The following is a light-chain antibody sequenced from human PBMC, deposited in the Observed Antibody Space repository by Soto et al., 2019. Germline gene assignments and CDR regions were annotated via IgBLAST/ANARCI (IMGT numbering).Light chain of an antibody. J-gene: IGKJ1*01. V-gene: IGKV3-20*01. Sequence: IVLTQSPGTLSLSPGERATLSCRASQSVSSNYLAWYQQKPGQAPRLLIYGISSRASGIPDRFSGSGSGTDFTLTISRLEPEDFAVYYCQQYNNWRGPFGQGTKVEIK. CDR2: GIS. CDR3: QQYNNWRGP. CDR1: QSVSSNY.